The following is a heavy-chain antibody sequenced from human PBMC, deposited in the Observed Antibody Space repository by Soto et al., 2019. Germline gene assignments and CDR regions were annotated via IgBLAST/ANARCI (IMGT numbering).Heavy chain of an antibody. Sequence: QVQLQESGPGLVKPSQTLSLTCTVSGGSISSGGYYWSWIRQHPGKGLEWIGYIYYSGSTYYNPSLKSRVTISVDTSKNQFSLKLSSVTAADTAVYYCARAPRDLYGSGSANRGFDYWGQGTLVTVSS. D-gene: IGHD3-10*01. CDR2: IYYSGST. CDR3: ARAPRDLYGSGSANRGFDY. V-gene: IGHV4-31*03. CDR1: GGSISSGGYY. J-gene: IGHJ4*02.